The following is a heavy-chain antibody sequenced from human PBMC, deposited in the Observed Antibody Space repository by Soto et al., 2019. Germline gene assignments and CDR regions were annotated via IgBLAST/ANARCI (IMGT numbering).Heavy chain of an antibody. J-gene: IGHJ4*02. Sequence: QVQLVQCGAEVKKPGASVKVSCKASGYTFNSCAMNWVRQAPGQRLEWMGWINAGNGNTKYSQKFQGRVTITRDTSASTAYMELSSLRSEDTAVYYCARDPGYSYGYNWGQGTLVTVSS. CDR1: GYTFNSCA. CDR3: ARDPGYSYGYN. V-gene: IGHV1-3*01. CDR2: INAGNGNT. D-gene: IGHD5-18*01.